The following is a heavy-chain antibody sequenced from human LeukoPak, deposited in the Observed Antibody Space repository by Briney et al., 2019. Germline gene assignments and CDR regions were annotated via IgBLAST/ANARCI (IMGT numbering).Heavy chain of an antibody. CDR2: TNPNSGGT. CDR3: ARGNPLSFMVRGVILWFDP. J-gene: IGHJ5*02. CDR1: GYTFTGYY. V-gene: IGHV1-2*02. D-gene: IGHD3-10*01. Sequence: GASVKVSCKASGYTFTGYYMHWVRQAPGQGLEWMGWTNPNSGGTNYAQKFQGRVTMTRDTSISTAYMELSRLRSDDTAVYYCARGNPLSFMVRGVILWFDPWGQGTLVTVSS.